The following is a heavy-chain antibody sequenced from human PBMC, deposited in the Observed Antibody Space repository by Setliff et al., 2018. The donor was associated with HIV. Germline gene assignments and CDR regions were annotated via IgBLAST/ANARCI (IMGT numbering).Heavy chain of an antibody. CDR3: TTIVGFCSSTRCYSDY. CDR2: IKSKTDGGTT. CDR1: GINLENYA. Sequence: GGSLRLSCSASGINLENYAMHWVRQAPGKGLEWVGRIKSKTDGGTTDYAAPAKGRFTISRDDSKNTLYLQMNSLKTEDTAVYYCTTIVGFCSSTRCYSDYWGQGTLVTVSS. D-gene: IGHD2-2*01. V-gene: IGHV3-15*01. J-gene: IGHJ4*02.